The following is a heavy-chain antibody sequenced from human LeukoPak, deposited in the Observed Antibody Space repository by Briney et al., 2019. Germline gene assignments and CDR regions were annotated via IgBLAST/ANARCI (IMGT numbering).Heavy chain of an antibody. Sequence: PGRSLRLSCAAAAFTFSYYALHSVRQAPGKGLEYVSAISSNGGSTFYANSVQGRFTISRDNSKNTLYLQMGSLRAEDMAVYYCARVNYGSGSYPPEYYFDYWGQGTLVTVSS. CDR3: ARVNYGSGSYPPEYYFDY. D-gene: IGHD3-10*01. V-gene: IGHV3-64*01. CDR2: ISSNGGST. J-gene: IGHJ4*02. CDR1: AFTFSYYA.